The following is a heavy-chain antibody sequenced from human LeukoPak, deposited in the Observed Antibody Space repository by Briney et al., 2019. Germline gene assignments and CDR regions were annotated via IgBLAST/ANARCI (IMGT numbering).Heavy chain of an antibody. CDR3: ARDVGGTAGATTS. V-gene: IGHV3-11*06. CDR1: GFTFSNYG. J-gene: IGHJ5*02. D-gene: IGHD1-26*01. Sequence: GTSLRLACAASGFTFSNYGMHWIRQAPGKGLEWVSYISSGDIYTNYADSVKGRFTISRDNAKNSLYLQMDSLRAEDTAVYYCARDVGGTAGATTSWGQGALVTVSS. CDR2: ISSGDIYT.